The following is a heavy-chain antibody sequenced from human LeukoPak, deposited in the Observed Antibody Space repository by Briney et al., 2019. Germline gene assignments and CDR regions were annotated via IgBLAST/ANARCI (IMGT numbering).Heavy chain of an antibody. J-gene: IGHJ3*02. Sequence: ASVKVSCKTSGYTFSGYYIPWVRQAPGQGLEWMGWINPHSGGTNYAQKFQGRVTMTRDTSISTAYMELSRLRSDDTAVYYCARGSAIVSDALDIWGQGTTVTVSS. CDR2: INPHSGGT. CDR3: ARGSAIVSDALDI. D-gene: IGHD5-18*01. V-gene: IGHV1-2*02. CDR1: GYTFSGYY.